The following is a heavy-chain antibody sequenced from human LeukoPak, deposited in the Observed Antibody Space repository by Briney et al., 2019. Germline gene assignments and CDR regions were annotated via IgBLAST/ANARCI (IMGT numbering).Heavy chain of an antibody. CDR2: IYTSGST. D-gene: IGHD3-10*01. CDR1: GGSISSYY. Sequence: SETLSLTCTVSGGSISSYYWSWIRQPAGKGLEWIGRIYTSGSTNYNPSLKSRVTMSVDTSKNQFSLKLSSVTAADTAVYYCARVRADMVRGGSYYFDYWGQGTLVTVSS. J-gene: IGHJ4*02. V-gene: IGHV4-4*07. CDR3: ARVRADMVRGGSYYFDY.